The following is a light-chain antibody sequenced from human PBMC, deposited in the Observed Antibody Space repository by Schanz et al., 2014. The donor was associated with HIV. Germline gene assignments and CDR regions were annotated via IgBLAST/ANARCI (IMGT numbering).Light chain of an antibody. CDR1: NNDIGSYTY. CDR3: SSFRDTNTVV. Sequence: QSALTQPASVSGSPGQSITFSCTGTNNDIGSYTYVSWYQQHPDKAPKLVVYGVFDRPSGVSNRFSGSKSGNTASLTISGLQAEDEADYYCSSFRDTNTVVFGGGTKLTVL. V-gene: IGLV2-14*03. CDR2: GVF. J-gene: IGLJ3*02.